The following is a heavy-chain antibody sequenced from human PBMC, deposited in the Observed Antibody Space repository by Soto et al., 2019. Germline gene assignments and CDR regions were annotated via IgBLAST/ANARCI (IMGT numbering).Heavy chain of an antibody. Sequence: SETLSLTCAVSGGSLSSSSWWSWVRQPPGKTLEWLGEIFYSGSTKYNPSLNSRVTISADQSKNDFSLRLSSVTAADTAVYYCVHHGVVHYYHDFWRRGMLVTVSS. J-gene: IGHJ4*02. CDR2: IFYSGST. CDR1: GGSLSSSSW. CDR3: VHHGVVHYYHDF. V-gene: IGHV4-4*02.